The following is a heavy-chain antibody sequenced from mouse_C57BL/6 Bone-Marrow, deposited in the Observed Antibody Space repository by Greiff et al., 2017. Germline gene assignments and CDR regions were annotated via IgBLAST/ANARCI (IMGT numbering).Heavy chain of an antibody. CDR3: AKLLRYPFDY. V-gene: IGHV1-22*01. CDR2: INPNNGGT. J-gene: IGHJ2*01. CDR1: GYTFTDYN. D-gene: IGHD1-1*01. Sequence: VQLQQSGPELVKPGASVKMSCKASGYTFTDYNMHWVKQSHGKSLEWIGYINPNNGGTSYNQKFKGKATLTVNKSSSTAYMELRSLTSEDSAVYYCAKLLRYPFDYWGQGTTLTVSS.